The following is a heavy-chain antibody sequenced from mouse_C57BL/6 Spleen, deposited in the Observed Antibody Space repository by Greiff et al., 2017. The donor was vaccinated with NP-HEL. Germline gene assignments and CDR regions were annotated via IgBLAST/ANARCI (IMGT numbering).Heavy chain of an antibody. V-gene: IGHV5-4*03. CDR2: ISDGGSYT. J-gene: IGHJ2*01. Sequence: EVKLVESGGGLVKPGGSLKLSCAASGFTFSSYAMSWVRQTPEKRLEWVATISDGGSYTYYPDNVKGRFTISRDNAKNNLYLQMSHLKSEDTAMYYCARSDSNYVFDYWGQGTTLTVSS. CDR3: ARSDSNYVFDY. CDR1: GFTFSSYA. D-gene: IGHD2-5*01.